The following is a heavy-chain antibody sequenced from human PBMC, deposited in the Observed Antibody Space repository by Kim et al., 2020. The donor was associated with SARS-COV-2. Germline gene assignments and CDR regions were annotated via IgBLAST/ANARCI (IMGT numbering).Heavy chain of an antibody. J-gene: IGHJ3*02. D-gene: IGHD1-26*01. CDR2: IKSKTDGGTT. CDR3: TTGLGAGITYAFDI. Sequence: GGSLRLSCAASGFTFSNAWMSWVRQAPGKGLEWVGRIKSKTDGGTTDYAAPVKGRFTISRDDSKNTLYLQMNSLKTEDTAVYYCTTGLGAGITYAFDIWGQGTMVTVSS. CDR1: GFTFSNAW. V-gene: IGHV3-15*01.